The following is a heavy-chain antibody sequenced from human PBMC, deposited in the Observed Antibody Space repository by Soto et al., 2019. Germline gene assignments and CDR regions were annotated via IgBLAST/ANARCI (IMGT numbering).Heavy chain of an antibody. CDR1: GFTFSSYW. D-gene: IGHD2-15*01. V-gene: IGHV3-7*01. CDR2: IKQDGSEK. Sequence: EVQLVESGGGLVQPGGSLRLSCAASGFTFSSYWMSWVRQAPGKGLGWVANIKQDGSEKYYVDSVKGRFTISRDNAKNSLYLQMNSLRAEDTAVYYCARVSCSSGSCYFSDYFDYWGQGTLVTGSS. CDR3: ARVSCSSGSCYFSDYFDY. J-gene: IGHJ4*02.